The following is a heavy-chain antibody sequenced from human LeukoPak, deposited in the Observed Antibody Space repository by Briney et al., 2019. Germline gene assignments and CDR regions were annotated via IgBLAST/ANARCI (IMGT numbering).Heavy chain of an antibody. V-gene: IGHV3-30*04. CDR1: GFTFSSYA. J-gene: IGHJ4*02. Sequence: GGSLRLSCAASGFTFSSYAVHWVRQAPGKGLEWVAVISYDGSNKYYADSVKGRFTISRDNSKNTLYLQMNSLRAEDTAVYYCARDRGYSGYDAFDYWGQGTLVTVSS. CDR3: ARDRGYSGYDAFDY. CDR2: ISYDGSNK. D-gene: IGHD5-12*01.